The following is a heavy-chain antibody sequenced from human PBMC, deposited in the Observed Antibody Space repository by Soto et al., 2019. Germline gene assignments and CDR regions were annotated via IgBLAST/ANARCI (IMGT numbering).Heavy chain of an antibody. D-gene: IGHD2-2*03. CDR2: SIPIFGTA. CDR3: ARDRRWIRYAMDV. J-gene: IGHJ6*01. V-gene: IGHV1-69*01. Sequence: QVQLVQSGAEVKKPGSSVKVSCKASGGTFSSYAISWVRQAPGQGLEWMGGSIPIFGTATYAQKFQGRVTITADQCTRTAYMELSSLRSEDRAVYYCARDRRWIRYAMDVWGQGTTVTVSS. CDR1: GGTFSSYA.